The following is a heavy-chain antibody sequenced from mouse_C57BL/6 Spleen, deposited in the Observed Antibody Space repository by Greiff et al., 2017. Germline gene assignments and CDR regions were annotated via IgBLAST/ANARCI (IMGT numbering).Heavy chain of an antibody. Sequence: QVQLQQPGAELVMPGASVKLSCKASGYTFTSYWMHWVKQRPGQGLEWIGEIDPSDSYTNYNQKFKGKSTLTVDKSSSTAYMPLSSLTSEDSAVYYCARLPYYSNAGYFEVWGTGTTVTVSS. D-gene: IGHD2-5*01. CDR2: IDPSDSYT. CDR1: GYTFTSYW. CDR3: ARLPYYSNAGYFEV. J-gene: IGHJ1*03. V-gene: IGHV1-69*01.